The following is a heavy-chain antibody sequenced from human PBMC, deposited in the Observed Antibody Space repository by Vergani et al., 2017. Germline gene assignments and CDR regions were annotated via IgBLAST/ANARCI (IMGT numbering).Heavy chain of an antibody. CDR2: IIPIFGTA. Sequence: QVQLVQSGAEVKKPGSSVKVSCKSSGGTFSNYAISWVRQAPGQGLEWMGRIIPIFGTANYAQKFQGRVTITADKSTSTAYMELSSLRSEDTAVYYCARDGYDFWSGYGNWFDPWGQGTLVTVSS. V-gene: IGHV1-69*14. CDR1: GGTFSNYA. D-gene: IGHD3-3*01. J-gene: IGHJ5*02. CDR3: ARDGYDFWSGYGNWFDP.